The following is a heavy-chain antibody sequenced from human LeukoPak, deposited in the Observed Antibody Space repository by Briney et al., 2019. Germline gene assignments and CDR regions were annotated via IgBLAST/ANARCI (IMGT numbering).Heavy chain of an antibody. Sequence: GASVKVSCMASGYTFSDYFMHWVRQAPGQGLEWMGWINPNSGVTKYAQIFQGRVTLTRDTSINTAYMALSRLRSDDTAVFYCAAFNPYDRGVRTFDLWGQGTMVTVSS. J-gene: IGHJ3*01. CDR1: GYTFSDYF. D-gene: IGHD3-22*01. CDR3: AAFNPYDRGVRTFDL. CDR2: INPNSGVT. V-gene: IGHV1-2*02.